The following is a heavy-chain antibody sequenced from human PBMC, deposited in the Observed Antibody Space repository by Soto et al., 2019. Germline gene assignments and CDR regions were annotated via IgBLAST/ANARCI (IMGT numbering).Heavy chain of an antibody. CDR3: ARGSSSWSYYLDY. J-gene: IGHJ4*02. CDR2: IYYSGTT. D-gene: IGHD6-13*01. V-gene: IGHV4-61*01. CDR1: GGSVSSGSYY. Sequence: QVQLQESGPGLVKPSETLSLTCTVSGGSVSSGSYYWSWIRQPPGKGLEWIGYIYYSGTTNYNPSRKSRVTISVDRSKNEFSLKLPSVTAADTAVYYCARGSSSWSYYLDYWGRGTLVTVSS.